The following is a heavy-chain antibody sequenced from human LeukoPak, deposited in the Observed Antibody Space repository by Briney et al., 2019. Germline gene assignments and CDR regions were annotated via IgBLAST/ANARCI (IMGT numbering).Heavy chain of an antibody. D-gene: IGHD3-10*01. CDR2: IYYSGST. CDR3: ARLIWFGELSGYGMDV. Sequence: PSETLSLTCTVSGGSISSYYWSWIRQPPGKGLEWIGYIYYSGSTYYNPSLKSRVTISVDTSKNQFSLKLSSVTAADTAVYYCARLIWFGELSGYGMDVWGQGTTVTVSS. J-gene: IGHJ6*02. V-gene: IGHV4-59*08. CDR1: GGSISSYY.